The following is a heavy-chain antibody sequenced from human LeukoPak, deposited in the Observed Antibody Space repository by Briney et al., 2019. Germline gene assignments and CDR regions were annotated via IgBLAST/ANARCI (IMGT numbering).Heavy chain of an antibody. V-gene: IGHV4-39*01. J-gene: IGHJ6*03. Sequence: PSETLSLTCTVSGGSISSSSYYWGWIRQPPGKGLEWIGSIYYSGSTYYNPSLKSRVTISVDTSKNQFSLKLSSVTAADTAVYYCARLQWLHYYYYYMDVWGKGTTVTISS. CDR1: GGSISSSSYY. D-gene: IGHD6-19*01. CDR3: ARLQWLHYYYYYMDV. CDR2: IYYSGST.